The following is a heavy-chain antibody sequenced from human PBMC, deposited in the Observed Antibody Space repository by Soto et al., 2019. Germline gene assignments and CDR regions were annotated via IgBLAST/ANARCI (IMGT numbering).Heavy chain of an antibody. CDR1: GGSISGSY. Sequence: PSETLSLTCSVSGGSISGSYWSWIRRSPGKGLEWLGYVYYTGSTNYSPSLRSRVSISVDTSKNEFSLRLSSVTAADTAVYFCARSVAVPGAHIDYWGQGTQVTGSS. J-gene: IGHJ4*02. D-gene: IGHD6-19*01. CDR2: VYYTGST. CDR3: ARSVAVPGAHIDY. V-gene: IGHV4-59*01.